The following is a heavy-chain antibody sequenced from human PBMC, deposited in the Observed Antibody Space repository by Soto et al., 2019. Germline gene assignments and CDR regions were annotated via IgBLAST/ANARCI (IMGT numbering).Heavy chain of an antibody. CDR1: GFTFGNYA. J-gene: IGHJ5*02. D-gene: IGHD2-2*01. CDR2: ITTSGGRT. V-gene: IGHV3-23*01. Sequence: GGSLRPSCAASGFTFGNYAMHWVRQAPGKGLEWVSGITTSGGRTYYADSVKGRFTISRDNSKNTLYLQMNSLRAEDTALYYCAKDSPPYWSGTSCLNWFDPWGQGTQVTVAS. CDR3: AKDSPPYWSGTSCLNWFDP.